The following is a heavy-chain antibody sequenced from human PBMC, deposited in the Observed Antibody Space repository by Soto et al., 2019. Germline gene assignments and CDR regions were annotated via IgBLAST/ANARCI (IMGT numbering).Heavy chain of an antibody. CDR2: IIPILGIA. CDR1: GGTFSSYT. CDR3: AGADYGDNGFDY. Sequence: QVQLVQSGAEVKKPGSSVKVSCKACGGTFSSYTISWVRQAPGQGLEWMGRIIPILGIANYAQKFQGRVTITADKSTSTAYMELSSLRAEDTAVYYCAGADYGDNGFDYWGQGTLVPVSS. D-gene: IGHD4-17*01. J-gene: IGHJ4*02. V-gene: IGHV1-69*02.